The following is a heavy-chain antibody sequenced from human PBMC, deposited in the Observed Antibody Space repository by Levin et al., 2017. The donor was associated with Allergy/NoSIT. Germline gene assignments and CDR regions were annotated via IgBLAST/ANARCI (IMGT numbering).Heavy chain of an antibody. D-gene: IGHD3/OR15-3a*01. J-gene: IGHJ6*02. CDR1: GFTFSNYW. CDR2: IKSDGSDK. CDR3: ARDKTYAVDR. Sequence: GGSLRLSCAASGFTSGFTFSNYWMHWVRQAPGKGLVWVSRIKSDGSDKIYADSVKGRFTISRDNAKNTLYLEMNSLRVDDTAVYYCARDKTYAVDRWGQGTTVTVSS. V-gene: IGHV3-74*01.